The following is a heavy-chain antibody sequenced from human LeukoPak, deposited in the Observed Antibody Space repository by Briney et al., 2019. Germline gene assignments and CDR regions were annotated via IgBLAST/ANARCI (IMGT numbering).Heavy chain of an antibody. CDR3: ARGTHYPHYYMDV. CDR1: GGSINSGGYS. D-gene: IGHD1-26*01. J-gene: IGHJ6*03. V-gene: IGHV4-30-4*07. CDR2: IYNSGST. Sequence: SETLSLTCAVSGGSINSGGYSYNWIRQPPGKGLEWIGYIYNSGSTSYNPSLKSRVTISVDTSKNQFALRVNSVTAADTAVYYCARGTHYPHYYMDVWGKGTTVTVSS.